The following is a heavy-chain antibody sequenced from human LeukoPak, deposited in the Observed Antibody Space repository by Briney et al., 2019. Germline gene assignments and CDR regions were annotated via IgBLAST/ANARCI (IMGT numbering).Heavy chain of an antibody. CDR3: AKDLSYYYDSSRGDY. CDR2: ISSSSSTI. J-gene: IGHJ4*02. CDR1: GFTFSSYS. Sequence: GGSLRLSCAASGFTFSSYSMNWVRQAPGKGLEWVSYISSSSSTIYYADSVKGRFTISRDNAKNSLYLQMNSLRAEDTAVYYCAKDLSYYYDSSRGDYWGQGTLVTVSS. D-gene: IGHD3-22*01. V-gene: IGHV3-48*01.